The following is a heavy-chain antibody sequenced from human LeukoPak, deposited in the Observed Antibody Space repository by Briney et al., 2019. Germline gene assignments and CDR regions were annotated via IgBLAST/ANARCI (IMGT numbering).Heavy chain of an antibody. Sequence: KPGGSLRLSCAASGITFSNSWMSWLRQAPGKGLEWVGRTKRKTDGGTTDYAAPVKGRFTISRDDSKNTLYLQMNSLKTEDTAMYYCTASGASLNHGYWGQGTLVTVSS. CDR2: TKRKTDGGTT. J-gene: IGHJ4*02. CDR1: GITFSNSW. V-gene: IGHV3-15*01. D-gene: IGHD3-22*01. CDR3: TASGASLNHGY.